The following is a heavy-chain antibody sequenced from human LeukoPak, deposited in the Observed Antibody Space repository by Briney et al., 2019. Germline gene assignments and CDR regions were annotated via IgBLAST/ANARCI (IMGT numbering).Heavy chain of an antibody. CDR1: GFTFGNYW. CDR2: INNDGSSS. V-gene: IGHV3-74*01. J-gene: IGHJ4*02. D-gene: IGHD3-16*01. CDR3: AKATWGTDFDY. Sequence: GGSLRLSCAASGFTFGNYWMHWVRQAPGKGLVWLSRINNDGSSSSYADFVKGRFTISRDNSKNTLYLQMSSLRAEDTAVYYCAKATWGTDFDYWGQGTLVTVSS.